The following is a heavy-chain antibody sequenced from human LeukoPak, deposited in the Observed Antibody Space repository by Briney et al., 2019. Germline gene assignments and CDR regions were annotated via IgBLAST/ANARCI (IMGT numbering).Heavy chain of an antibody. D-gene: IGHD3-3*01. J-gene: IGHJ5*02. Sequence: SETLSLTCTVSGGSIGTHYWSWIRQPPGKGLGWIGYIYYSGSTGYNPSLKSRVTISVGTSKNQFSLKLSSVTAADTAVYYCARAAYYDFWSGYYYNWFDPWGQGTLVTVSS. CDR3: ARAAYYDFWSGYYYNWFDP. V-gene: IGHV4-59*11. CDR2: IYYSGST. CDR1: GGSIGTHY.